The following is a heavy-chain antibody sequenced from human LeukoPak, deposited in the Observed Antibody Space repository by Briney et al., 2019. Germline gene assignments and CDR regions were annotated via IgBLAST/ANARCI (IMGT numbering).Heavy chain of an antibody. CDR2: IYSGGST. D-gene: IGHD1-26*01. CDR3: ARGWELLRGAEYYFDY. J-gene: IGHJ4*02. CDR1: GFTVSSNY. V-gene: IGHV3-53*04. Sequence: GGSLRLSCAASGFTVSSNYMSWVRQAPGKGLEWVLVIYSGGSTYYADSVKGRFTISRHNSKNTLYLQMNSLRAEDTAVYYCARGWELLRGAEYYFDYWGQGTLVTVSS.